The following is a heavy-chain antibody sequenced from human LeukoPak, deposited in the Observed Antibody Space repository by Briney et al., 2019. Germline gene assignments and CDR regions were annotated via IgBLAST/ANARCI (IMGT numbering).Heavy chain of an antibody. CDR3: AGRRKAARDAFDI. J-gene: IGHJ3*02. CDR2: IYHSGST. CDR1: GASISSSIW. D-gene: IGHD6-6*01. Sequence: RTSETLSLTCAVSGASISSSIWWSWVRQPPGKGLEWIGEIYHSGSTNYTPSLQSRVTISVDTSKNQFSLNLSSVTAADTAAYYCAGRRKAARDAFDIWGQGTMVTVSS. V-gene: IGHV4-4*02.